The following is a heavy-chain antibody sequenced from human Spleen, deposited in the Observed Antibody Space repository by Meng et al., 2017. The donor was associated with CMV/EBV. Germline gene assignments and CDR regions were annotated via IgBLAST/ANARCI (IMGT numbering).Heavy chain of an antibody. CDR2: IKSKTDGGTT. Sequence: GGSLRLSCAASGFTLTNAWLGWVRQAPGKGLEWVGRIKSKTDGGTTDYAAPVKGRFTISRDDSENTLYLQMNSLKIEDTAVYYCTTDLYSSNFFDYWGQGTLVTVSS. V-gene: IGHV3-15*01. D-gene: IGHD2-2*01. J-gene: IGHJ4*02. CDR3: TTDLYSSNFFDY. CDR1: GFTLTNAW.